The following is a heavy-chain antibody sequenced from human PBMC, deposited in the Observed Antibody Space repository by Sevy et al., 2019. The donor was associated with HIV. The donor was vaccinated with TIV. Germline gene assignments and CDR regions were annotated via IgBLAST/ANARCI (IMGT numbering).Heavy chain of an antibody. CDR2: IYTSGST. CDR3: TSSSIAVAGGTFDY. CDR1: GGSISSYY. J-gene: IGHJ4*02. Sequence: SETLSLTCTVSGGSISSYYWSWIRQPAGKGLEWIGGIYTSGSTSYNPSLKSRVTMSLDTFKNQFSLKLSSVTAADTAVYYCTSSSIAVAGGTFDYWGQGTLVTVSS. V-gene: IGHV4-4*07. D-gene: IGHD6-19*01.